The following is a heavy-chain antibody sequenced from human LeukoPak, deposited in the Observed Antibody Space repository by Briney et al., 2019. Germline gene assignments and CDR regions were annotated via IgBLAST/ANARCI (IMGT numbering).Heavy chain of an antibody. D-gene: IGHD3-16*01. V-gene: IGHV3-23*01. CDR1: GFTFTDYA. J-gene: IGHJ4*02. Sequence: GGSLRLSCAASGFTFTDYAMSWVRQAPGKGLEWVSVISGIGSTTYYADFVKGRFTISRDDSKNTLYLQMNSLRAEDTAVYYCAKARNDHVWGSLDYWGQGTLVTVSS. CDR2: ISGIGSTT. CDR3: AKARNDHVWGSLDY.